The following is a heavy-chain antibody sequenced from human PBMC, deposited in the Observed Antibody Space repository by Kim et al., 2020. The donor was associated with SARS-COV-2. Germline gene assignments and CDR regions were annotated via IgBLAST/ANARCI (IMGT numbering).Heavy chain of an antibody. V-gene: IGHV3-33*04. Sequence: GGSLRLSCAASGLTFTSHGFHWVRQAPGKGLEWVAIIWSDGSDKYYAGFVKGRFTISRDDSKNTVYLQMDSLRAEDTAVYYCARDRGKTRLDSWGQGTRV. CDR1: GLTFTSHG. CDR3: ARDRGKTRLDS. D-gene: IGHD3-10*01. CDR2: IWSDGSDK. J-gene: IGHJ4*02.